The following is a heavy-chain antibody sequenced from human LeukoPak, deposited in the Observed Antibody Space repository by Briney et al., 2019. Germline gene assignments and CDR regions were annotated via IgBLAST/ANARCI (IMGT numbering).Heavy chain of an antibody. CDR3: ARDSGYYENPNFDY. CDR2: ISSSSSYI. CDR1: GITLSNYG. J-gene: IGHJ4*02. Sequence: GGSLRLSCAVSGITLSNYGMSWVRQAPGKGLEWVSSISSSSSYIYYADSVKGRFTISRDNAKNSLYLQMNSLRAEDTAVYYCARDSGYYENPNFDYWGQGTLVTVSS. D-gene: IGHD3-22*01. V-gene: IGHV3-21*01.